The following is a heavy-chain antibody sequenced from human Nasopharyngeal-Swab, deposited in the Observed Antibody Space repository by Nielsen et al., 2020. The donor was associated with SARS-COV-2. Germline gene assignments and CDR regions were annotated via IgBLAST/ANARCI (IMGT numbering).Heavy chain of an antibody. J-gene: IGHJ6*03. V-gene: IGHV3-48*01. Sequence: WIRQPPGKGLEWVSYISSSSSTIYYADSVKGRFTTSRDNAKNSLYLQMNSLRAEDTAVYYCASRQNVLRFLEWSSYYYYYYMDVWGKGTTVTVSS. CDR2: ISSSSSTI. CDR3: ASRQNVLRFLEWSSYYYYYYMDV. D-gene: IGHD3-3*01.